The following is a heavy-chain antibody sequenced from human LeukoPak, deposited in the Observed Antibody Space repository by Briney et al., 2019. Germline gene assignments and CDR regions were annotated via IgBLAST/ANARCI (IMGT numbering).Heavy chain of an antibody. CDR2: INHSGST. CDR1: GGSISSGDYY. Sequence: SETLSLTCTVSGGSISSGDYYWSWIRQPPGKGLEWIGEINHSGSTNYNPSLKSRVTISVDTSKNQFSLKLSSVTAADTAVYYCASGLKRYSSSSLGSWFDPWGQGTLVTVSS. D-gene: IGHD6-13*01. J-gene: IGHJ5*02. V-gene: IGHV4-39*07. CDR3: ASGLKRYSSSSLGSWFDP.